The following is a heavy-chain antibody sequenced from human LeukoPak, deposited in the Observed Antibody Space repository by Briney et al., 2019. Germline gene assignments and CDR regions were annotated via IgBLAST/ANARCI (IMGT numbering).Heavy chain of an antibody. CDR2: IYYSGST. Sequence: PSETLSLTCTVSGGSISSYYWSWIRQPPGKGLEWIGYIYYSGSTNYNPSLKSRVTISVDTSKNQFSLKLSSVIAADTAVYYCARDLYDGYFDYWGQGTLVTVSS. CDR1: GGSISSYY. J-gene: IGHJ4*02. D-gene: IGHD3-16*01. CDR3: ARDLYDGYFDY. V-gene: IGHV4-59*01.